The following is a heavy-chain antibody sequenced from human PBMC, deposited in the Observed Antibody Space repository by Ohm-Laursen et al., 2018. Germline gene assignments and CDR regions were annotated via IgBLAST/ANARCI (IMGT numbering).Heavy chain of an antibody. V-gene: IGHV3-7*01. CDR1: GFTFSSYW. CDR2: IKQDGYEK. J-gene: IGHJ4*02. D-gene: IGHD3-10*02. CDR3: ASLSSRSQQPFDY. Sequence: SLRLSCAASGFTFSSYWMSWVRQAPGKGLEWVANIKQDGYEKYYVDSVKGRFTISRDNAKNSLYLQMNSLRAEDTAVYYCASLSSRSQQPFDYWGQGTLVTVSS.